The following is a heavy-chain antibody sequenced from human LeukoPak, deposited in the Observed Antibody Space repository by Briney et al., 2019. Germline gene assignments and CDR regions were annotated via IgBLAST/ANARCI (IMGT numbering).Heavy chain of an antibody. Sequence: GESLKISCKGSGYSFTSYWIGWVRQMPGKGLEWMGIIYPGDSDTRYSPSFQGQVTISADKSISTAYLQWSSLKASDTAMYYCAKLIGHSGSYYFPLDYWGQGTLVTVSS. CDR3: AKLIGHSGSYYFPLDY. CDR2: IYPGDSDT. V-gene: IGHV5-51*01. CDR1: GYSFTSYW. J-gene: IGHJ4*02. D-gene: IGHD1-26*01.